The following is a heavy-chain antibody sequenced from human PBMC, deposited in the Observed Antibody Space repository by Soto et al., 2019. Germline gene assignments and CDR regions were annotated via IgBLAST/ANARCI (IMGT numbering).Heavy chain of an antibody. CDR3: ARVPTLSQYSSSCLDY. CDR2: IWYDGSNK. V-gene: IGHV3-33*01. J-gene: IGHJ4*02. CDR1: GFTFSSYG. Sequence: GGSLRLSCAASGFTFSSYGMHWVRQAPGKGLEGVAVIWYDGSNKYYADSVKGRFTISRDNSKNTLYLQMNSLRAEDTAVYYCARVPTLSQYSSSCLDYWGQGTRVTVSS. D-gene: IGHD6-13*01.